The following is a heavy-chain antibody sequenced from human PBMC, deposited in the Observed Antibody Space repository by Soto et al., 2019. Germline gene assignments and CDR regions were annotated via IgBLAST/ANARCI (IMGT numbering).Heavy chain of an antibody. D-gene: IGHD3-16*01. J-gene: IGHJ4*02. CDR2: ISSSSSYI. CDR1: GFTFSSYS. CDR3: ARDPRLGGGPAFDY. Sequence: EVQLVESGGGLVKPGGSLRLSCAASGFTFSSYSMNWVRQAPGKGLEWVSSISSSSSYIYYADSVKGRFTISRDNAKNPVYLQWNGLRAEDTAVYYCARDPRLGGGPAFDYGGQGTLVTVSS. V-gene: IGHV3-21*01.